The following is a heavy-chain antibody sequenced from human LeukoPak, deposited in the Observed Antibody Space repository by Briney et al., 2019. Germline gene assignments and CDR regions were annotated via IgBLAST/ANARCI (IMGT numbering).Heavy chain of an antibody. CDR2: INEDESEK. Sequence: GGSLRLSCAAPGFTSSSYWMSWVRQAPGKGLEWVANINEDESEKYHVDSVKGRFTISRDDAKNSLYLQMNSLRADDTAVYYCARDRGYGDYRKGLDYWGQGTLVIVSS. J-gene: IGHJ4*02. D-gene: IGHD4-17*01. V-gene: IGHV3-7*01. CDR1: GFTSSSYW. CDR3: ARDRGYGDYRKGLDY.